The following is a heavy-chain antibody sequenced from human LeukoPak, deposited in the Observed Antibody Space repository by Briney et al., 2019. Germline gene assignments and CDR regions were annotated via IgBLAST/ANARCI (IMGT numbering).Heavy chain of an antibody. J-gene: IGHJ1*01. CDR2: IYYSGST. CDR1: GGPISSGDYY. Sequence: SETLFLTCTVSGGPISSGDYYWSWIRQPPGKGLEWIGYIYYSGSTYYNPSLKSRVTISVDTSKNQFSLKLSSVTAADTAVYYCARGGGYQLRGGEYFQHWGQGTLVTVSS. CDR3: ARGGGYQLRGGEYFQH. D-gene: IGHD2-2*01. V-gene: IGHV4-30-4*08.